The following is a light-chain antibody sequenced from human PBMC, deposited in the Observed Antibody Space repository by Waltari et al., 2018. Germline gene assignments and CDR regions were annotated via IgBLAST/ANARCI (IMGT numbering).Light chain of an antibody. V-gene: IGLV8-61*01. J-gene: IGLJ3*02. CDR2: KTH. CDR3: VLYLCSGIFV. Sequence: WFQQTTGQPPRPLVSKTHSRSSGGPDRFSGSILGNRAALTIPGAQAEDESHFYCVLYLCSGIFVVGGGTELTVL.